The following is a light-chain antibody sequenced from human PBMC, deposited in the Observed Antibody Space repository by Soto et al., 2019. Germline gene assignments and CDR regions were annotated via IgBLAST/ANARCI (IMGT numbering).Light chain of an antibody. J-gene: IGKJ1*01. CDR3: QQRSDWPPT. CDR2: GAS. V-gene: IGKV3D-20*02. CDR1: QSVSSSY. Sequence: EIGLTQSPDTLSLCPWGRGTLSCGGSQSVSSSYLAWYQQKPGQAPRLLIYGASIRATGIPARFSGSGSGTDFTLTIRSLEAEDFAVYYCQQRSDWPPTFGQGTKVDIK.